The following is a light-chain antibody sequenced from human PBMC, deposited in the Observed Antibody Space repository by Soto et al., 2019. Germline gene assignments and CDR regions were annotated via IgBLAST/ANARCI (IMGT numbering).Light chain of an antibody. CDR1: SSDVGGYKY. J-gene: IGLJ3*02. CDR3: CSKTSTNTLV. V-gene: IGLV2-14*01. Sequence: QSALTQPASVSGSPGQSITIPCTGTSSDVGGYKYVSWYQQVPGKVPKLIIFEVHNRPSGISNRFSGSKSGNTGSLTISGLQPEDEGDYYCCSKTSTNTLVFGGGTKLTVL. CDR2: EVH.